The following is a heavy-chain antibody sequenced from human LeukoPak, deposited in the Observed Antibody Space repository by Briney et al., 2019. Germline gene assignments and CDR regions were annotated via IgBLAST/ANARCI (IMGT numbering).Heavy chain of an antibody. CDR2: IKQDGSDR. Sequence: GGSLRLSCAASGFTFSSFWMTWVRQAPGKGLEWVANIKQDGSDRYYVDSVKGRLTISRDNAKNSLYLQMNTLRVEDTAVYYCARDESNAWYYYWGQGALVTVSS. CDR3: ARDESNAWYYY. J-gene: IGHJ4*02. V-gene: IGHV3-7*04. CDR1: GFTFSSFW. D-gene: IGHD6-19*01.